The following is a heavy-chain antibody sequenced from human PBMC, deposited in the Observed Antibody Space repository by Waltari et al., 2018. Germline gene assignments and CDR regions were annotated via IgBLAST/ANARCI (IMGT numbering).Heavy chain of an antibody. Sequence: QVQLVQSGAAVKKPGSSVKVSCKASGGTFSSYSISWLRQAPGQGLEWMGGIIPIFGTANYAQKFQGRVTITADESTSTAYMELSSLRSEDTAVYYCARSERLVRGPPGYWGQGTLVTVSS. CDR1: GGTFSSYS. J-gene: IGHJ4*02. D-gene: IGHD3-10*01. V-gene: IGHV1-69*01. CDR2: IIPIFGTA. CDR3: ARSERLVRGPPGY.